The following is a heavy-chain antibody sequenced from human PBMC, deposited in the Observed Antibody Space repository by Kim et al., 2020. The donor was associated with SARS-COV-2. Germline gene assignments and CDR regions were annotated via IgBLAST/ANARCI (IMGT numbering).Heavy chain of an antibody. J-gene: IGHJ4*02. V-gene: IGHV3-30*18. D-gene: IGHD3-9*01. CDR1: GFTFSSYG. CDR2: ISYDGSNK. CDR3: AKDQSPLRYFDWAIGGY. Sequence: GGSLRLSCAASGFTFSSYGMHWVRQAPGKGLEWVAVISYDGSNKYYADSVKGRFTISRDNSKNTLYLQMNSLRAEDTAVYYCAKDQSPLRYFDWAIGGYWGQGTLVTVSS.